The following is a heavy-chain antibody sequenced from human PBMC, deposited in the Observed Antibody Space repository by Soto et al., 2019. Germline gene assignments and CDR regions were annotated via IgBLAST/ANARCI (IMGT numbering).Heavy chain of an antibody. CDR3: ARVRDWFDP. Sequence: SETLSLTCAVYGGTFSGYYWNWIRQPPGKGLEWIGEIDHSGYTNYNPSLKSRVTISVDTSKNQFSLRLTSVTAADTAVYYCARVRDWFDPWGQGTLVTVSS. D-gene: IGHD3-3*01. CDR1: GGTFSGYY. CDR2: IDHSGYT. J-gene: IGHJ5*02. V-gene: IGHV4-34*01.